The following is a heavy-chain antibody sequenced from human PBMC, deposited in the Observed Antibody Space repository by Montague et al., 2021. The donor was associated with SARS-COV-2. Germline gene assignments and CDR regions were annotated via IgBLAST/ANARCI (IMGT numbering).Heavy chain of an antibody. J-gene: IGHJ5*02. CDR3: ARQEPIVVVVAAARGWFDP. Sequence: SETLSLTCAVSGYSISSSNWWGWIRQPPGKGLEWIGYIYYSGSTYYNPSLKSRVTMSVDTSKNQFSLKLSSVTAVDTAVYYCARQEPIVVVVAAARGWFDPWGQGTLVTVSS. D-gene: IGHD2-15*01. CDR2: IYYSGST. CDR1: GYSISSSNW. V-gene: IGHV4-28*01.